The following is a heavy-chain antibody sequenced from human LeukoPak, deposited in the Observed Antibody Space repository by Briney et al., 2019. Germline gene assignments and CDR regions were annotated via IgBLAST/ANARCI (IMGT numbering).Heavy chain of an antibody. CDR2: ISSSSSYI. CDR3: ASEFIIAAAGRRMDV. D-gene: IGHD6-13*01. J-gene: IGHJ6*02. Sequence: GGSLRLSCAASGFTFSSYSMNWVRQAPGKGLEWVSSISSSSSYIYYADSVKGRFTISRDNAKNSLYLQMNSLRAEDTAVYYCASEFIIAAAGRRMDVWSQGTTVTVSS. V-gene: IGHV3-21*01. CDR1: GFTFSSYS.